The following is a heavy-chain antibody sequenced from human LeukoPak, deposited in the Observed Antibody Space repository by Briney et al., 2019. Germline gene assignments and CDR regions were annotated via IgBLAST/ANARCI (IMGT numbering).Heavy chain of an antibody. J-gene: IGHJ4*02. V-gene: IGHV3-7*01. D-gene: IGHD3-10*01. Sequence: GGSLRLSCAASGFTFSSYWMSWVRQAPGKGLEWVANIRQDGSEKYYVDSVKGRFTISRDNAKNSLYLQMNSLRAEDTAVYYCARDNLRGLWFGERGYFDYWGQGTLVTVSS. CDR1: GFTFSSYW. CDR2: IRQDGSEK. CDR3: ARDNLRGLWFGERGYFDY.